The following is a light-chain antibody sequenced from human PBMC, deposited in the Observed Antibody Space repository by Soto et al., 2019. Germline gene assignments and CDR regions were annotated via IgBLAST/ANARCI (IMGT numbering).Light chain of an antibody. CDR2: EVT. CDR3: CSYAGYGPFL. V-gene: IGLV2-23*02. J-gene: IGLJ1*01. CDR1: TSDIGTFNL. Sequence: QSVLTQPASVSGSPGQSITISCTGATSDIGTFNLVSWYQQHPGKVPKLMIYEVTRRPSNTSTRFSGSKSGNVASLTVSGLRAEAEADYFCCSYAGYGPFLFGTGTKVTV.